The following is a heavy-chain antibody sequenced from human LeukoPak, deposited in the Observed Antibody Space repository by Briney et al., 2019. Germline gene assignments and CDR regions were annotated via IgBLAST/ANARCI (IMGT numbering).Heavy chain of an antibody. J-gene: IGHJ4*02. CDR2: IYYSGST. D-gene: IGHD1-26*01. Sequence: PSETLSLTCTVSGGSISSYYWTWIRQPPGKGLEWIGYIYYSGSTNYNPSLKSRVTISIDTSKNQFSLKLTSVTAADTAVYYCAREAYLGSYSPYCFDYWGQGSLVTVSS. CDR3: AREAYLGSYSPYCFDY. V-gene: IGHV4-59*01. CDR1: GGSISSYY.